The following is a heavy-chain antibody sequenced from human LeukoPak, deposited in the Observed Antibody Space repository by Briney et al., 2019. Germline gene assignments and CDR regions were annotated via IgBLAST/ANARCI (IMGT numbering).Heavy chain of an antibody. D-gene: IGHD3-3*01. V-gene: IGHV1-8*01. CDR2: MNPNSGNT. J-gene: IGHJ5*02. CDR1: GYIFTSYD. Sequence: ASVKVSCKASGYIFTSYDINWVRQATGQGLEWMGWMNPNSGNTGYAQKFQGRVTMTRNTSISTAYMELSSLRSEDTAVYYCASALRYYDFWGGFYIDWFDPGGQGTLVTVSS. CDR3: ASALRYYDFWGGFYIDWFDP.